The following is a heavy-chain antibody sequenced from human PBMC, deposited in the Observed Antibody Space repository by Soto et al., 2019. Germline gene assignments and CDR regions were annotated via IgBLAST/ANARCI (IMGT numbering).Heavy chain of an antibody. J-gene: IGHJ4*02. Sequence: GSLRLSCAASGFTFSSYSMNWVRQAPGKGLEWVSYISSSSSTIYYADSVKGRFTVSRDNSKNTLYLQMNSLRAEDTAVFYCAKERSSGWSFDYWGQGTLVTVSS. V-gene: IGHV3-48*01. CDR2: ISSSSSTI. CDR1: GFTFSSYS. D-gene: IGHD6-19*01. CDR3: AKERSSGWSFDY.